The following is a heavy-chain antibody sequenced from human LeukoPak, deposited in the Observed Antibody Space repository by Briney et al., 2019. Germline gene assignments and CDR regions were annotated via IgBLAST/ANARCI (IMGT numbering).Heavy chain of an antibody. J-gene: IGHJ4*02. CDR3: ARGLMVAVAGRGEFHY. D-gene: IGHD6-13*01. V-gene: IGHV4-59*01. CDR2: IYYSGST. CDR1: GDSISSYY. Sequence: SETLSLTCTVSGDSISSYYWSWIRQPPGKGLEWIGYIYYSGSTNYNPSLKSRVTISVDTSKNQFSLKLSSVTAADTAVYYCARGLMVAVAGRGEFHYWGQGTLVTVSS.